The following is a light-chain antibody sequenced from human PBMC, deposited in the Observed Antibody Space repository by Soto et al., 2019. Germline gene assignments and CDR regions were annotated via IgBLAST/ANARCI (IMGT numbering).Light chain of an antibody. CDR2: DTS. CDR3: QQYNKWPPIT. CDR1: QSVSIK. Sequence: VLTPSPSTMSVAAGERATLSCRASQSVSIKLAWYQQKPGQAPRLLIYDTSTRATGIPARFSGSGSGTEFTLTISSLQSEDFAVYYCQQYNKWPPITFGQATGLEI. J-gene: IGKJ5*01. V-gene: IGKV3-15*01.